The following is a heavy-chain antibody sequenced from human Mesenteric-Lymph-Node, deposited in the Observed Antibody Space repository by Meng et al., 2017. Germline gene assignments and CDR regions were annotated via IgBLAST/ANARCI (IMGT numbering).Heavy chain of an antibody. D-gene: IGHD6-19*01. CDR1: GFTFSDHY. J-gene: IGHJ2*01. V-gene: IGHV3-72*01. Sequence: LPLVQAGGGLVKPGGSLRLSCAASGFTFSDHYMDWVRQAPGKGLEWLGRTRNKANSYSTEYAASVEGRFTVSRDASKNSLYLQMYSLNIEDTAVYYCVRASVTGIKWYFDLWGRGTLVTVSS. CDR3: VRASVTGIKWYFDL. CDR2: TRNKANSYST.